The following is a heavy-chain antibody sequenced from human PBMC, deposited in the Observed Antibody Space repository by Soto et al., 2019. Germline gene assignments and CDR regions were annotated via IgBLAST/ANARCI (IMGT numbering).Heavy chain of an antibody. Sequence: SETLSLTCTVSGDSIRRTTYYWGWIRQPPGKGLEWIGSIYYTGTTYYSPSLKGRVTISVGMSKNQFSLKLSSVTAADTAVYYCATHNWNLDPWGQGTLVTVSS. J-gene: IGHJ1*01. CDR2: IYYTGTT. CDR1: GDSIRRTTYY. D-gene: IGHD1-7*01. V-gene: IGHV4-39*01. CDR3: ATHNWNLDP.